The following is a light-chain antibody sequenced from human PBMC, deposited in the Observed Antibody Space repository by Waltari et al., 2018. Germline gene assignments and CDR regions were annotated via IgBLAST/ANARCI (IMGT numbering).Light chain of an antibody. CDR1: SSDVATYNR. CDR3: SSYTTNTRL. CDR2: DVD. V-gene: IGLV2-14*03. Sequence: QSALTQPASVSASLGQSIPISCTGTSSDVATYNRVSWYQQYPGKAPELILDDVDNRPSGVSNRFSGAKSGNTASLTISGLQAEDEADYYCSSYTTNTRLFGGGTKLTVL. J-gene: IGLJ3*02.